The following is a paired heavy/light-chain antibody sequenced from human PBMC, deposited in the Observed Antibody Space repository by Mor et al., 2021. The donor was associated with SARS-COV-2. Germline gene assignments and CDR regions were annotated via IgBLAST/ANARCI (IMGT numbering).Light chain of an antibody. CDR3: LLYSGGIRV. V-gene: IGLV7-43*01. CDR2: STS. Sequence: TVVTQEPSLTVSPGGTVTLTCASSTGAVTSGSYPSWFQQKPGQAPRALIYSTSNRYSWTPARFSGSLLGGEAALTLSGVQPEDEAEYYCLLYSGGIRVFGTGTKVTVL. J-gene: IGLJ1*01. CDR1: TGAVTSGSY.
Heavy chain of an antibody. V-gene: IGHV3-21*02. Sequence: EVQLVESGGGLVKPGGSLRLSCAASGFTFSTYDMNWVRQAPGKGLEWVSSITSDNSDIYYGDSVKGRFTVSRDNAKNSVFLQMNSLRAEDTAVYFCARERSIGTYCSGGYCYSGYDGMDVWGQGTTVTVSS. CDR2: ITSDNSDI. J-gene: IGHJ6*02. CDR1: GFTFSTYD. D-gene: IGHD2-15*01. CDR3: ARERSIGTYCSGGYCYSGYDGMDV.